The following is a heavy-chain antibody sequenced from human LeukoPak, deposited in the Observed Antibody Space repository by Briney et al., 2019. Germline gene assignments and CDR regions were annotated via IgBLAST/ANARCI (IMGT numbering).Heavy chain of an antibody. CDR2: IYSTGST. V-gene: IGHV4-4*07. CDR3: ARQIASAGTAGFDF. CDR1: GGSISSYY. Sequence: SETLSLTCTVSGGSISSYYWSWIGQPAGKGLEWIGRIYSTGSTNYNPSLKRRDTMSVDTSKNQFSLRLRSVTAADTAVYYCARQIASAGTAGFDFWGQGALVTVSS. D-gene: IGHD6-13*01. J-gene: IGHJ4*02.